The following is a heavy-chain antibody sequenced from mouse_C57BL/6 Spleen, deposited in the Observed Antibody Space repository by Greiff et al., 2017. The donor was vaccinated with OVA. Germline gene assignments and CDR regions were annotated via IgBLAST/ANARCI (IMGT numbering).Heavy chain of an antibody. CDR2: IDPSDSYT. CDR1: GYTFTRYW. V-gene: IGHV1-69*01. J-gene: IGHJ2*01. Sequence: QVQLQQPGAELVLPGASVKLSCKASGYTFTRYWMHWVKQRPGQGLEWIGEIDPSDSYTNYNQKFKVKSTLTVDKSSSTAYMQLSSLTSEDSAVYYCARHYGSSFYFDYWGQGTTLTVSS. CDR3: ARHYGSSFYFDY. D-gene: IGHD1-1*01.